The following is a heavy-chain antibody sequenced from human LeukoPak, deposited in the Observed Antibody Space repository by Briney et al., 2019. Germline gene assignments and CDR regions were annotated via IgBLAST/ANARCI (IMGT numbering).Heavy chain of an antibody. CDR2: INHSGST. J-gene: IGHJ4*02. V-gene: IGHV4-34*01. D-gene: IGHD2-8*01. CDR3: ARFGPRYCTNGLCNDY. CDR1: GGSFSGYY. Sequence: PSETLSLTCAVYGGSFSGYYWSWIRQPPGKGLEWIGEINHSGSTNYNPSLKSRVTISVDTSKNQFSLKLSSVTAADTAVYYCARFGPRYCTNGLCNDYWGQGTLVTVSS.